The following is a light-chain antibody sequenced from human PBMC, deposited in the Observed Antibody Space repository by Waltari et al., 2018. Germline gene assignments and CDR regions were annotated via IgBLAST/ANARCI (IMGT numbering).Light chain of an antibody. V-gene: IGKV1-5*03. CDR1: QSISNW. CDR2: KAS. CDR3: QQYNTHSS. J-gene: IGKJ2*01. Sequence: DIQRTQSPSSLSASVGDGVTITCRASQSISNWLAWYQQKPGKAPILLIYKASILKSGVPSRFSGSGSGTQFTLTISSLQPGDFATYYCQQYNTHSSFGQGTKLEIK.